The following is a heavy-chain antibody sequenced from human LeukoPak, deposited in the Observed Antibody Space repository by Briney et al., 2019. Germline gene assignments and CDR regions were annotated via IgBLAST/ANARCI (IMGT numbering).Heavy chain of an antibody. CDR3: ARNNGMDV. Sequence: GGSLRLSCAASGFALSSHWMTWVRQVPGRGPEWVANVNQDGSETYYLDSVKGRFTISKDNAKNSLYLQMNSLRAEDTALYHCARNNGMDVWGQGATVIVSS. CDR2: VNQDGSET. J-gene: IGHJ6*02. CDR1: GFALSSHW. V-gene: IGHV3-7*03.